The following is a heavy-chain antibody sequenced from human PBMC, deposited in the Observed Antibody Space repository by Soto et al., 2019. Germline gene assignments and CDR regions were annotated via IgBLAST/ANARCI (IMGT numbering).Heavy chain of an antibody. CDR3: ARHQSAGGGISAGPNLDLYYAMDV. D-gene: IGHD3-3*02. CDR2: IYPGDSDT. J-gene: IGHJ6*02. Sequence: GESLKISCKGSGFTFTNSWIGWVRQMPGKGLEWMGIIYPGDSDTRYSLSFQGQVTISADKSIATAFLQWSRLKASDTGMYFCARHQSAGGGISAGPNLDLYYAMDVWGQGTTVTVSS. CDR1: GFTFTNSW. V-gene: IGHV5-51*01.